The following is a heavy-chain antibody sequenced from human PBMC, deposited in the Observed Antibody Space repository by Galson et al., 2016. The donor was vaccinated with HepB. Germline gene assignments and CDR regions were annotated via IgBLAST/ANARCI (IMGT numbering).Heavy chain of an antibody. J-gene: IGHJ6*02. CDR1: GFMLREYY. Sequence: SLRLSCAASGFMLREYYMTWVRQAPGKGLDWVATINQDGLTWYVDSVKGRFTISRDKAENSLDLQMNGLRVEDTAVYHCARWSAGMDVWGQGTTVAVSS. CDR3: ARWSAGMDV. V-gene: IGHV3-7*01. CDR2: INQDGLT.